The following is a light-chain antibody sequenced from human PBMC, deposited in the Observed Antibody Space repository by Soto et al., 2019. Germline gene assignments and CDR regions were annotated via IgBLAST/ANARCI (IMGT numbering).Light chain of an antibody. Sequence: QSALTQPASVSGSPGQSITISCTGTNSDIGGYDFVSWYQQLPGKAPTLMIFEVSNRPSGVSDRFSGSKSDNTASLTITGLQPADEADYYCISYTSTSTYVFGTGTKLTVL. J-gene: IGLJ1*01. CDR2: EVS. V-gene: IGLV2-14*01. CDR3: ISYTSTSTYV. CDR1: NSDIGGYDF.